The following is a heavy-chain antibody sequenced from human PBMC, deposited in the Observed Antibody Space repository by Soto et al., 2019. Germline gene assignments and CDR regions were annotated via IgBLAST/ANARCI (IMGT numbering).Heavy chain of an antibody. J-gene: IGHJ4*02. CDR1: GGSISSSSYY. CDR2: IYYSGST. D-gene: IGHD3-22*01. V-gene: IGHV4-39*01. CDR3: ARLSRDDSSGYYYASALLIYDY. Sequence: QLQLQESGPGLVKPSETLSLTCTVSGGSISSSSYYWGWIRQPPGKGLEWIGSIYYSGSTYYNPSLKSRVTISVDTSKNQFSLKLSSVTAADTAVYYCARLSRDDSSGYYYASALLIYDYWGQGTLVTVSS.